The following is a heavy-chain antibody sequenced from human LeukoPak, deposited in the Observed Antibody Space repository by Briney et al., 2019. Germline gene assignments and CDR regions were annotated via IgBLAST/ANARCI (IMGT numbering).Heavy chain of an antibody. CDR1: GYTFTSYA. CDR3: AIGIVGATLYFDY. CDR2: INTNTGNP. D-gene: IGHD1-26*01. J-gene: IGHJ4*02. V-gene: IGHV7-4-1*02. Sequence: GASVKVSCKASGYTFTSYATNWVRQAPGQGLEWMGWINTNTGNPTYAQGFTGRFVFSLDTSVSTAYLQISSLKAEDTAVYYCAIGIVGATLYFDYWGQGTLVTVSS.